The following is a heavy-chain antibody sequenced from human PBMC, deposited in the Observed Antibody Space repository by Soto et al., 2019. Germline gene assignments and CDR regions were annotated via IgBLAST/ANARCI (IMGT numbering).Heavy chain of an antibody. J-gene: IGHJ4*02. D-gene: IGHD5-12*01. CDR1: GYTFTGYY. V-gene: IGHV1-2*02. Sequence: QVQLVQSGAEVKKPGASVKVSCKASGYTFTGYYIHWVRQAPGQGLEWMGWINPNGGGTNYAQKFQGRVTMTRDTSISTAYMELSRLRSDDTAVYYCARGRVPRDGYNFGYWGQGTLVTVSS. CDR2: INPNGGGT. CDR3: ARGRVPRDGYNFGY.